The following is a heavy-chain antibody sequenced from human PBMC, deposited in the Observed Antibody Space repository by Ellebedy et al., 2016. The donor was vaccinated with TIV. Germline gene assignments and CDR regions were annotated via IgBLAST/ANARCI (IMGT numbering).Heavy chain of an antibody. Sequence: GESLKISCAASGFTFSSYSMNWVRQAPGKGLEWVSAISGSGGSTYYADSVKGRFTISRDNSKNTLYLQMNSLRAEDTAVYYCARDRTEWLEDSKNDYWGQGTLVTVSS. D-gene: IGHD6-19*01. CDR3: ARDRTEWLEDSKNDY. CDR1: GFTFSSYS. CDR2: ISGSGGST. J-gene: IGHJ4*02. V-gene: IGHV3-23*01.